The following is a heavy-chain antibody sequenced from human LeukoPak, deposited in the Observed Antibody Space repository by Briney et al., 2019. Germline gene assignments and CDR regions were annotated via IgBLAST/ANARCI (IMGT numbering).Heavy chain of an antibody. CDR1: GGSISSSSYY. Sequence: SETLSLTCTVSGGSISSSSYYWGWIRQPPGKGLEWIGTIYYSGSTYYNPSLKSRLTISVDTSKNQFSLKLSSVTAADTAVYYCARRDNYYDSSGYYRHYYYYMDVWGKGTTVTISS. V-gene: IGHV4-39*01. CDR2: IYYSGST. D-gene: IGHD3-22*01. J-gene: IGHJ6*03. CDR3: ARRDNYYDSSGYYRHYYYYMDV.